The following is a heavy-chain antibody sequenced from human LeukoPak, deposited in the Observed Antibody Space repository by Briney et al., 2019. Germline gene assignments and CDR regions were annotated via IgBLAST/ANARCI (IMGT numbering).Heavy chain of an antibody. Sequence: GGSLRLSCAASGFTFSSYWMHWVRQAPGKGLVWVSRINTGGSTTDYADSVKGRFTISRDKAKNTLYLQMNSLRAEDTAVYYCSRDLRGRDDYWGQGILVIVSS. CDR3: SRDLRGRDDY. CDR1: GFTFSSYW. CDR2: INTGGSTT. D-gene: IGHD5-24*01. V-gene: IGHV3-74*01. J-gene: IGHJ4*02.